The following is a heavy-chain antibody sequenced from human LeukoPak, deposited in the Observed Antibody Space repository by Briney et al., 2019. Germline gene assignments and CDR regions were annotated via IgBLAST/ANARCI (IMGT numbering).Heavy chain of an antibody. D-gene: IGHD3-22*01. V-gene: IGHV4-59*08. CDR3: ARLHYDSSGYSYFDY. Sequence: SETLSLTCTVSGGSISSDYWSWIRQPPGKGLEWIGYIYYSGITNYNPSLKSRVTISVDTSKNQFSLKLSSVTAADTAVYYCARLHYDSSGYSYFDYWGQGTMVTLSS. CDR1: GGSISSDY. J-gene: IGHJ4*02. CDR2: IYYSGIT.